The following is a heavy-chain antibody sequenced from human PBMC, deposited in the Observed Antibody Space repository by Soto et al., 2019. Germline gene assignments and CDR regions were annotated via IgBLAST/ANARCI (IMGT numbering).Heavy chain of an antibody. Sequence: ASVKVSCKACGYTFTSYGISWVRQAPGKGLEWMGCFDPEDGKTIYAQKLQGRVTMTEDTSTDTAYMELSSLRSEDTAVYYCATGHRDGYNFVYWGQGTLVTVSS. V-gene: IGHV1-24*01. CDR3: ATGHRDGYNFVY. J-gene: IGHJ4*02. CDR2: FDPEDGKT. CDR1: GYTFTSYG. D-gene: IGHD5-12*01.